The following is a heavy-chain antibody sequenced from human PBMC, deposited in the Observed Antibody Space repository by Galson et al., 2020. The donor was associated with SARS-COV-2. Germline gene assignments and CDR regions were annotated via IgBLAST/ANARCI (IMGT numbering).Heavy chain of an antibody. V-gene: IGHV1-18*01. J-gene: IGHJ3*02. D-gene: IGHD3-3*01. CDR3: ARDWSMSRRGAFDI. CDR1: GYTFNTYG. Sequence: ASVKVSCKSSGYTFNTYGISWVRQAPGQGLEWMGWISPNSGNTYYAQRFQGRVTLTRDKFTSTVYMELRGLTSDDTAVYYCARDWSMSRRGAFDIWGQGTQVTVSS. CDR2: ISPNSGNT.